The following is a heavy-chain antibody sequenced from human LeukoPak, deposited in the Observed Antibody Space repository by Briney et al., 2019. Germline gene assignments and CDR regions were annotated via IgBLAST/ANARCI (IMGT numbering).Heavy chain of an antibody. CDR2: IYYSGST. Sequence: SETLSLTCTVSGGSISSSSYYWGWVRQPPGKGLEWIGSIYYSGSTYYNPSLKSRVTISVDTSKNQFSLKLSSVTAADTAVYYCARRYGDYNLDYWGQGTLVTVSS. CDR3: ARRYGDYNLDY. V-gene: IGHV4-39*01. CDR1: GGSISSSSYY. D-gene: IGHD4-17*01. J-gene: IGHJ4*02.